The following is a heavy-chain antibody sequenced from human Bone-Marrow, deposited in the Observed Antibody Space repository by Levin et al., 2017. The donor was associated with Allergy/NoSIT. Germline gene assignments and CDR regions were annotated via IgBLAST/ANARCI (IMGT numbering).Heavy chain of an antibody. Sequence: TTSETLSLTCIVSGGSISSYYWSWIRQPPGKGLEWIGDIYYRGDTNYNPSLKSRVTISLDTSKNQFSLTLSSVTAADTAFYYCAREGSSGGYYYYYAMDVWGQGTTVTVSS. CDR3: AREGSSGGYYYYYAMDV. D-gene: IGHD6-6*01. CDR1: GGSISSYY. J-gene: IGHJ6*02. CDR2: IYYRGDT. V-gene: IGHV4-59*01.